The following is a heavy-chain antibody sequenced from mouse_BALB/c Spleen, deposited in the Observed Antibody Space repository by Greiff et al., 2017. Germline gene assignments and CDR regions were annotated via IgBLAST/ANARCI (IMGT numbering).Heavy chain of an antibody. D-gene: IGHD1-1*01. V-gene: IGHV1-18*01. CDR1: GYTFTEYT. J-gene: IGHJ2*01. CDR3: ARAYYYGSSYVDYFDY. Sequence: EVKLMESGPELVKPGASVKISCKTSGYTFTEYTMHWVKQSHGKSLEWIGGINPNNGGTSYNQKFKGKATLTVDKSSSTAYMELRSLTSEDSAVYYCARAYYYGSSYVDYFDYWGQGTTLTVSS. CDR2: INPNNGGT.